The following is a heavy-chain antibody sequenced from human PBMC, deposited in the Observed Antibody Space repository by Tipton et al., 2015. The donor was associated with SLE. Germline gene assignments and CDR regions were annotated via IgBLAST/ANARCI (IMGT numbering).Heavy chain of an antibody. J-gene: IGHJ4*02. CDR3: ARHADYYIPAGSKYKGYYFDY. CDR1: GEALGGHY. V-gene: IGHV4-34*01. Sequence: GEALGGHYWVWIRQPPGKGLEWIGDINHSGRIDYNPSLMSRVTISEATSKNQFSLTLTSVTATDTAVYFCARHADYYIPAGSKYKGYYFDYWGLGTLVTVSS. D-gene: IGHD3-10*02. CDR2: INHSGRI.